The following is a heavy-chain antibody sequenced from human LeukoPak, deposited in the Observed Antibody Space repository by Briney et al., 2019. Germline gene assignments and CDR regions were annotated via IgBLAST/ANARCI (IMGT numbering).Heavy chain of an antibody. J-gene: IGHJ4*01. CDR1: GFNFRKYW. V-gene: IGHV3-74*01. CDR2: INPDGDYS. D-gene: IGHD3-16*01. Sequence: GGSLRLSCAASGFNFRKYWMQWVRQVPGKGLVWVSEINPDGDYSGHSNSVRGRFTISRDNAKNTLYLQMTSLSAEDTAVYYCARSFGDWGQGTLVSVSS. CDR3: ARSFGD.